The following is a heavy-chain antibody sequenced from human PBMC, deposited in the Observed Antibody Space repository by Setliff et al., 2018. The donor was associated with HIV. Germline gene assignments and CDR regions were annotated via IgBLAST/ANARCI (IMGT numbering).Heavy chain of an antibody. D-gene: IGHD3-9*01. Sequence: PSETLSLTCTVSGGSISSSSFYWGWIRQPPGKGLEWIGSMYYNGSTNYNPSLRSRVTISVDTSKNQVSLRLTSVTSADTALYYCARESQQYYDILTGFNYYYGMDVWGRGITVTVSS. J-gene: IGHJ6*02. CDR1: GGSISSSSFY. CDR2: MYYNGST. V-gene: IGHV4-39*07. CDR3: ARESQQYYDILTGFNYYYGMDV.